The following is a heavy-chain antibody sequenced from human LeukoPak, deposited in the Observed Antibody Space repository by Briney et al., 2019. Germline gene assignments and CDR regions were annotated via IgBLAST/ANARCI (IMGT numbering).Heavy chain of an antibody. V-gene: IGHV1-18*01. D-gene: IGHD3-22*01. CDR2: ISAYNGNK. Sequence: ASVTVSCKASGYTFTSYGISWVRQAPGQGLEGMGWISAYNGNKNYAQKLQGRVTMTTDTSTSTAYMELRSLRSDDTAVYYCARDRGAPRPYDSSGYYQYLRYWGQGTLVTVSS. J-gene: IGHJ4*02. CDR1: GYTFTSYG. CDR3: ARDRGAPRPYDSSGYYQYLRY.